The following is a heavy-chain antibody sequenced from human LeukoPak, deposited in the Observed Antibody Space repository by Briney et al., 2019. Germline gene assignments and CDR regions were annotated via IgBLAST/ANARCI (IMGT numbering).Heavy chain of an antibody. CDR2: ISGSGGST. CDR3: AKDYSSGWPDAFDI. CDR1: GFTFSTYG. V-gene: IGHV3-23*01. J-gene: IGHJ3*02. Sequence: GGSLRLSCEASGFTFSTYGMSWVRQAPGKGLEWVSAISGSGGSTYYADSVKGRVTISRDNSKNTLYLQMNSLRAEDTAVYYCAKDYSSGWPDAFDIWGQGTMVTVSS. D-gene: IGHD6-19*01.